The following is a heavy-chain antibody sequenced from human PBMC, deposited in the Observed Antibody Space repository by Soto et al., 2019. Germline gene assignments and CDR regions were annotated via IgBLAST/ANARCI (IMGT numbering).Heavy chain of an antibody. D-gene: IGHD6-19*01. CDR2: IYHIGST. Sequence: PSETLSLTCDVSGGSISSSNWWSWVRQPPGKGLEWIEEIYHIGSTNYNPSLKSRVTISVDKSKNQFSLKLSSVTAADTAVYYCARVAVAGTRFDYWGLGTLVTVSS. V-gene: IGHV4-4*02. J-gene: IGHJ4*02. CDR1: GGSISSSNW. CDR3: ARVAVAGTRFDY.